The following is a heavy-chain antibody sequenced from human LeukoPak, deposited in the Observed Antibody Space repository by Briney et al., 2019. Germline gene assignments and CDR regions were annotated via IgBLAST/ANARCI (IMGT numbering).Heavy chain of an antibody. Sequence: GGSLRLSCAASGFTFDDYTMHWVRQAPGKGLEWVSLISWDGGSTYYADSVKGRFTISRDNSKNTLYLQMNSLRAEDTAVYYCEGQPNYDILTGTDAFDIWGQGTMVTVSS. CDR1: GFTFDDYT. D-gene: IGHD3-9*01. V-gene: IGHV3-43*01. J-gene: IGHJ3*02. CDR2: ISWDGGST. CDR3: EGQPNYDILTGTDAFDI.